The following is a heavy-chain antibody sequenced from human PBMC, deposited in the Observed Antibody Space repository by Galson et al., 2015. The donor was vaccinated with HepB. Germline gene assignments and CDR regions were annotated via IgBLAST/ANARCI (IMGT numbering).Heavy chain of an antibody. J-gene: IGHJ4*02. D-gene: IGHD1-26*01. CDR1: GYTFITYG. CDR3: ARESPGMSPTGY. CDR2: ISAYSDNT. V-gene: IGHV1-18*01. Sequence: SVKVSCKASGYTFITYGITWVRQAPGQGLEWMGWISAYSDNTKYAQKFQGRATMTTDTSTTTAYMELTSLRSDDTAVYYCARESPGMSPTGYWGQGTLVTVSS.